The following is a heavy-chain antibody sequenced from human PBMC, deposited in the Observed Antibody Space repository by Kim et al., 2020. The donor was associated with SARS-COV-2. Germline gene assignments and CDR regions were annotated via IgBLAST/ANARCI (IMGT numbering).Heavy chain of an antibody. CDR2: ISSSSNYI. J-gene: IGHJ5*02. CDR3: RKDNGDYANWFDP. CDR1: GFTFSSYS. D-gene: IGHD4-17*01. Sequence: GGSLRLSCAASGFTFSSYSMNWVRQAPGKGLEWVSSISSSSNYIYSEESVKGRFTISGNTAKKPLYLKMNSRGADETAVYYCRKDNGDYANWFDPWDQET. V-gene: IGHV3-21*01.